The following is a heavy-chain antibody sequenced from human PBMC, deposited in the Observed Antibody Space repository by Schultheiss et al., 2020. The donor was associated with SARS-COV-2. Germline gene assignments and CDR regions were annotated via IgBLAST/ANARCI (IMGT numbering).Heavy chain of an antibody. D-gene: IGHD6-19*01. V-gene: IGHV3-53*01. CDR1: GFTFSSYW. CDR3: AKVYRGIAVA. Sequence: GGSLRLSCAASGFTFSSYWMSWVRQAPGKGLEWVSVIYSGGSTYYADSVKGRFTISRDNSKNTLYLQMNSLRAEDTAVYYCAKVYRGIAVAWGQGTLVTVSS. J-gene: IGHJ4*02. CDR2: IYSGGST.